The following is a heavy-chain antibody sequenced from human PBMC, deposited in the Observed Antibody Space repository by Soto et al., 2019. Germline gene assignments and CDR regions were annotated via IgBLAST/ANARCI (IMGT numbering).Heavy chain of an antibody. V-gene: IGHV4-34*01. Sequence: SETLSLTCAVYGGSFSAYYWSWICQPPGKGLEWIGEINHGGSTNYNPSLKSRVTISVDTSKNQFSLKLSSVTAADTAAYYCARQGPSVVVVAARGPNYYYYMDVWGKGTTVTVSS. CDR2: INHGGST. J-gene: IGHJ6*03. CDR1: GGSFSAYY. CDR3: ARQGPSVVVVAARGPNYYYYMDV. D-gene: IGHD2-15*01.